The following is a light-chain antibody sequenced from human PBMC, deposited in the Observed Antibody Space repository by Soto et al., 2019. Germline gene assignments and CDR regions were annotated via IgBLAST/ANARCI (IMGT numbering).Light chain of an antibody. CDR3: SSYTYPIAVV. CDR2: DVT. CDR1: SGDIGAYNY. Sequence: QSALTQPASVSASPGQSVTISCTGDSGDIGAYNYVSWYQQHPGKAPKLLIYDVTNRPAGVSDRFSGSKSGRTASLTISGLQAEDEANYFCSSYTYPIAVVFGGGTKLTVL. J-gene: IGLJ3*02. V-gene: IGLV2-14*01.